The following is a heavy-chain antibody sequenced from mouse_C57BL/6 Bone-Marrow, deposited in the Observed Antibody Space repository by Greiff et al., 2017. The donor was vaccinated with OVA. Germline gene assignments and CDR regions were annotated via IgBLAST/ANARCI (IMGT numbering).Heavy chain of an antibody. CDR3: ARKGGAYYYGFFDY. V-gene: IGHV5-17*01. CDR1: GFTFSDYG. CDR2: ISSGSGTI. Sequence: EVQLVESGGGLVKPGGSLKLSCAASGFTFSDYGMPWVRQAPEQGLEWVAYISSGSGTIYYADTVKGRFTISRDNTNDTLFLQMTRLRYEDTAMYYCARKGGAYYYGFFDYWGQGTTLTVSS. D-gene: IGHD1-1*01. J-gene: IGHJ2*01.